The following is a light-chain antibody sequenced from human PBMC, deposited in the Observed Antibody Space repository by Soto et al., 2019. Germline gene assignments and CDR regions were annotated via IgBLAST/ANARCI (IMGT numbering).Light chain of an antibody. CDR3: QQYGSSPTWT. CDR2: GAS. V-gene: IGKV3-20*01. J-gene: IGKJ1*01. Sequence: EIVLTQSPGTLSLSPGERATLSCRAIQSVSSSYLAWYQQKPGQAPRLPIYGASSRATGIPDRFSGSGSGTDFTLTISRLEPEDFAVYYCQQYGSSPTWTFGQGTKVDIK. CDR1: QSVSSSY.